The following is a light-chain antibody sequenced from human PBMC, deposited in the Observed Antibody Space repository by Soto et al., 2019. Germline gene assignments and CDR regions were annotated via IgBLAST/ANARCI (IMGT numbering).Light chain of an antibody. J-gene: IGKJ1*01. Sequence: DFPLTQSPSTLSASVGDRVIIACRASQDIRAWLAWYQQKPGQAPKLLIYDGFDLQTGVPSRFSGANSRTEFTLTINGLQPDDFATYYCQQYHSDSRTFGQGTRVEVK. CDR3: QQYHSDSRT. CDR1: QDIRAW. CDR2: DGF. V-gene: IGKV1-5*01.